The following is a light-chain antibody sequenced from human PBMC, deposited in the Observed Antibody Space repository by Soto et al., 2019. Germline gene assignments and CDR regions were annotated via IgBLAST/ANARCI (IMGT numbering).Light chain of an antibody. CDR2: AAS. J-gene: IGKJ1*01. CDR3: QHSYGTPRT. V-gene: IGKV1-39*01. CDR1: QGISSY. Sequence: IQLTQSPSSLSASVGDRVTITCRASQGISSYLAWYQQKPGKAPKLLIYAASTLQSGVPSRFSGSGSGTDFTLAISSLQPEDFATYYCQHSYGTPRTFGQGTKVDIK.